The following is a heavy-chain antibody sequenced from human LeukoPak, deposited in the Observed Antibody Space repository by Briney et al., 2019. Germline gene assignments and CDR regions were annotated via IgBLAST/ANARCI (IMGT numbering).Heavy chain of an antibody. Sequence: GGSLRLSCAASGFTVSSSFIYWVRRAPGKGLEWVSFIHRDDKTYYADSVKGRLTMSRDSSKNTLYLQMNSLRAEDTAVYYCARHNYYAVDVWGQGTTVTVSS. V-gene: IGHV3-53*01. CDR2: IHRDDKT. CDR3: ARHNYYAVDV. CDR1: GFTVSSSF. J-gene: IGHJ6*02.